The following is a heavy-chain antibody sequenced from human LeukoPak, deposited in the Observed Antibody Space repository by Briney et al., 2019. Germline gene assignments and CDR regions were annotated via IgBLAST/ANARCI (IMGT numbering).Heavy chain of an antibody. Sequence: PSETLSLTCAVYGGSFSGYYWSWIRQPPGKGLEWIGEINHSGSTYYNPSLKSRVTISVDTSKNQFSLKLSSVTAADTAVYYCARGKVLRFLEWLFRFPPPKENHSFDYWGQGTLVTVSS. V-gene: IGHV4-34*01. CDR3: ARGKVLRFLEWLFRFPPPKENHSFDY. CDR2: INHSGST. CDR1: GGSFSGYY. J-gene: IGHJ4*02. D-gene: IGHD3-3*01.